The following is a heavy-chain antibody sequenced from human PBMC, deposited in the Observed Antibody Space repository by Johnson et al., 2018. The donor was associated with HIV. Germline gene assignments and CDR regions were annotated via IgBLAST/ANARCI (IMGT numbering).Heavy chain of an antibody. Sequence: VQLVESGGGVVRPGGSLRLSCAASGFTFDDYGMSWVRQAPGKGLEWVSGIDWNGGRQGYVDSVKGRFTISRDNAKNSLYMEMNNLRAEDTALYYCARHHYYDSSGQGGGLDIWGQGTMVTVSS. J-gene: IGHJ3*02. D-gene: IGHD3-22*01. CDR1: GFTFDDYG. CDR3: ARHHYYDSSGQGGGLDI. V-gene: IGHV3-20*04. CDR2: IDWNGGRQ.